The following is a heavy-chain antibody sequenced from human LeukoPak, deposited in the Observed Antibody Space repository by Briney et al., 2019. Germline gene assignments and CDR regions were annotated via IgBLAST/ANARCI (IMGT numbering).Heavy chain of an antibody. CDR1: GFTFSSYA. CDR3: AKPPQHVTTLSYYYYYMDV. CDR2: ISYDGSNK. V-gene: IGHV3-30-3*02. D-gene: IGHD4-11*01. Sequence: GGSLRLSCAASGFTFSSYAMHWVRQAPGKGLEWVAVISYDGSNKYYADSVKGRFTISRDNSKNTLYLQMNSLRAEDTAVYYCAKPPQHVTTLSYYYYYMDVWGKGTTVTVSS. J-gene: IGHJ6*03.